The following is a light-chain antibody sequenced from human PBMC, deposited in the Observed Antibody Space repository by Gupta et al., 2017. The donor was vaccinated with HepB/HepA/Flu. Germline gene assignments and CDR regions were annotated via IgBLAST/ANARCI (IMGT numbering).Light chain of an antibody. Sequence: EILLTQSPATLSLSPGERATLSCRTSQSIYNYLAWYQQKPGQAPMLLIYDASNRATGIAARFSGSGSGTDFTLTIISLEPEDFAVYYCQQRLSWPLTFGGGTKVEIK. J-gene: IGKJ4*01. V-gene: IGKV3-11*01. CDR1: QSIYNY. CDR2: DAS. CDR3: QQRLSWPLT.